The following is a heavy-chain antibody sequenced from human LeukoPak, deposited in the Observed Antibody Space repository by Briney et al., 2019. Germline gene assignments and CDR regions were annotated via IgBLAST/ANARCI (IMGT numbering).Heavy chain of an antibody. CDR3: ARGQSFWSGYYPGRYYYYMDV. CDR1: GYTFTSYG. V-gene: IGHV1-18*01. Sequence: GASVKVSCKASGYTFTSYGISWVRQAPGQGLEWMGWISAYNGNTNYAQKFQGRVTMTRDTSISTAYMELSRLRSDDTAVYYCARGQSFWSGYYPGRYYYYMDVWGKGTTVTVSS. J-gene: IGHJ6*03. D-gene: IGHD3-3*01. CDR2: ISAYNGNT.